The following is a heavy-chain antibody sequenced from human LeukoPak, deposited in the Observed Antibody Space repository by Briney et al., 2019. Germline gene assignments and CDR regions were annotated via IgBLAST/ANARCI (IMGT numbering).Heavy chain of an antibody. Sequence: GGSLRLSCATSGFTVSSNYMSWVRQAPGKGLEWVSAISGRGGSTYYADSVKGRFTISRDNSKNTLYLQMNSLRVEDTAVYYCAKNPQYYYDSSGFFEYWGQGTLVTVSS. V-gene: IGHV3-23*01. D-gene: IGHD3-22*01. CDR2: ISGRGGST. CDR1: GFTVSSNY. CDR3: AKNPQYYYDSSGFFEY. J-gene: IGHJ4*02.